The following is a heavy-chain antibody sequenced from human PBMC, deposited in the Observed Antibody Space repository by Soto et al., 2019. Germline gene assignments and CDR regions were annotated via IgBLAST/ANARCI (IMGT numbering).Heavy chain of an antibody. V-gene: IGHV3-23*01. CDR2: ISGSGGST. CDR3: AKDPPCSGYYGPPIGGDY. Sequence: EVQLLESGGGLVQPGGSLRLSCAASGFTFSSYAMSWVRQAPGKGLEWVSAISGSGGSTYYADSAKGRFTISRDNSKNTLYLQMNSLRAEDTAVYYCAKDPPCSGYYGPPIGGDYWGQGTLVTVSS. J-gene: IGHJ4*02. CDR1: GFTFSSYA. D-gene: IGHD5-12*01.